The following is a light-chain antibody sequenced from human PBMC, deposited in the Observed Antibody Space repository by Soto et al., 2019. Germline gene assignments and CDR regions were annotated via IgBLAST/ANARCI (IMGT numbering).Light chain of an antibody. CDR3: QQYTNCPPIT. CDR1: QRVYSN. V-gene: IGKV3-15*01. Sequence: EILKTQSPDTLSVSTGESVTLSCRASQRVYSNLAWYQQRPGQAPRLLIYGASTRATGVPARFSGRGSGTEFTLTISSLQSEDFAVYYCQQYTNCPPITFGQGTRLEI. CDR2: GAS. J-gene: IGKJ5*01.